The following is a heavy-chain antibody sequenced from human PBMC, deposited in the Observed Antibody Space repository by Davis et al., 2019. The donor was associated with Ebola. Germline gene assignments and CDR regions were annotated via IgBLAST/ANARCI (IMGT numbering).Heavy chain of an antibody. V-gene: IGHV2-26*01. J-gene: IGHJ5*02. CDR2: IFSNDEK. CDR1: GGSISSYYW. Sequence: ETLSLTCTVSGGSISSYYWSWIRQPPGKALEWLAHIFSNDEKSYSTSLKSRLTISKDTSKSQVVLTMTNMDPVDTATYYCAHRRVDFWSDLRFDPWGQGTLVTVSS. CDR3: AHRRVDFWSDLRFDP. D-gene: IGHD3-3*01.